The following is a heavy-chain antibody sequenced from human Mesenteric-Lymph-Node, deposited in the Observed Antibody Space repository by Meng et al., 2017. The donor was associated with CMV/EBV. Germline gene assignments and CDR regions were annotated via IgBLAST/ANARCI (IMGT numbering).Heavy chain of an antibody. V-gene: IGHV3-21*01. CDR2: ITSGTSYIYSSSSYI. CDR3: ARDSTRYCSSTSCYTGYFQH. D-gene: IGHD2-2*02. J-gene: IGHJ1*01. Sequence: GESLKISCAASGFSFSSYSMNWVRQAPGKGLEWVSSITSGTSYIYSSSSYIFYADSVKGRFTISRDNAKNSLYLQMDSLGAEDTAVYYCARDSTRYCSSTSCYTGYFQHWGQGTLVTVSS. CDR1: GFSFSSYS.